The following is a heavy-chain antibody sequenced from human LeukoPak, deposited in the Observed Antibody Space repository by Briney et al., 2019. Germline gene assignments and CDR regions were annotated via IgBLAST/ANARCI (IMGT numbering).Heavy chain of an antibody. Sequence: SETLSLTCAVYGGSFSGYYWSWIRQPPGKGLEWIGEINHNGSTNYIPSLMSRVTMSVDTSKNQFSLKLTSVTAADTAVYYCARGGSHSSSWLFWFDPWGQGNLVTLST. CDR2: INHNGST. CDR3: ARGGSHSSSWLFWFDP. V-gene: IGHV4-34*01. D-gene: IGHD6-13*01. CDR1: GGSFSGYY. J-gene: IGHJ5*02.